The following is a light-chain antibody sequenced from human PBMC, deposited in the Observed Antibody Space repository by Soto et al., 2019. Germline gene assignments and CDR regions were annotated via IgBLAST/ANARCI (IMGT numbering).Light chain of an antibody. CDR1: QGVRSY. V-gene: IGKV3D-11*01. Sequence: EIVLTQSPATLSLSPGERATLSCRASQGVRSYLAWYQQKPGQAPRLLIYDASNRATGIPARFSGSGPGTDFTLTISSLEPEDFAVYYCQQRSNWPMVTFGGGTKVEIK. J-gene: IGKJ4*01. CDR3: QQRSNWPMVT. CDR2: DAS.